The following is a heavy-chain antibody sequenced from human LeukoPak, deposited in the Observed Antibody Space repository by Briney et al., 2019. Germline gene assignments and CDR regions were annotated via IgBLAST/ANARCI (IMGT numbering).Heavy chain of an antibody. D-gene: IGHD5-18*01. CDR1: GFIYSYQI. CDR3: ARVTDTALDYFNAMGV. CDR2: TSSSDSTK. Sequence: PGGSLRLSCAASGFIYSYQIMHWVRQAPGKGLEWVSYTSSSDSTKYYADSVKGRFTISRDNSKNSLYLQMNGLRDEDTAVYYCARVTDTALDYFNAMGVWGQGTTVTVSS. J-gene: IGHJ6*02. V-gene: IGHV3-48*02.